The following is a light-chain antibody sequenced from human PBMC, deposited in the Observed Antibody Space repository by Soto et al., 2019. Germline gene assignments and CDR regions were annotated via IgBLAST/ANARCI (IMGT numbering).Light chain of an antibody. CDR2: DAS. CDR1: QSISNW. J-gene: IGKJ1*01. V-gene: IGKV1-5*01. Sequence: DKHMSQSPSTLSARLGDGVTMTCRASQSISNWLAWYQQKPGIAPQILIYDASNLESGVPSRFSGFGSEAEFTLTIISLQPDDFAPYYCQHSTSFPCRFAEGSKV. CDR3: QHSTSFPCR.